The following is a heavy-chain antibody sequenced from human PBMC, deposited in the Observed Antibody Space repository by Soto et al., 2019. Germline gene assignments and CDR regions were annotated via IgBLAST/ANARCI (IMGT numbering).Heavy chain of an antibody. CDR2: ITGNRGDT. J-gene: IGHJ4*02. V-gene: IGHV3-23*01. CDR3: AKTGPVTVRTRFDY. D-gene: IGHD2-21*02. Sequence: VQLSESGGGLVQPGGSLRLSCIGSGFTFGPYTMAWVRQAPGKGLECVALITGNRGDTYYSDSVKGRFIISRDISRNTMFLDMNGLSGDDTGVYYCAKTGPVTVRTRFDYWGQGARVTVSS. CDR1: GFTFGPYT.